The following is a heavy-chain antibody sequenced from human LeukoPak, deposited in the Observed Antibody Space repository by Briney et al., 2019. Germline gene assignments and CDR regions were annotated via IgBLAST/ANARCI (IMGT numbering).Heavy chain of an antibody. CDR2: MFPDGRT. J-gene: IGHJ4*02. V-gene: IGHV3-53*01. D-gene: IGHD4-17*01. Sequence: PGGSLRLSCLVSGFTVNNNDMSWVRQAPGKGLQWVSVMFPDGRTFYGDSVRGRYTISRDLARNTLLLQMHSLRADDTAVHYCARTNPVYGDYDYWGQGTLVTVSS. CDR1: GFTVNNND. CDR3: ARTNPVYGDYDY.